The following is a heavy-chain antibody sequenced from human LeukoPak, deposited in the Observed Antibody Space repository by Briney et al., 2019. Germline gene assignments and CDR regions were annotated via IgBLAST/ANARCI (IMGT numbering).Heavy chain of an antibody. J-gene: IGHJ3*02. Sequence: PSVKVSCKVSGYTLTELSMHWVRHSARKGLEWVGGFAPEDGETIHAQKFQGRLTMTEDTSTHTAYMELSSLRSEDTAVYYCATLPPLVPAGPADAFDIWGQGTMVTVSS. CDR1: GYTLTELS. D-gene: IGHD2-2*01. V-gene: IGHV1-24*01. CDR3: ATLPPLVPAGPADAFDI. CDR2: FAPEDGET.